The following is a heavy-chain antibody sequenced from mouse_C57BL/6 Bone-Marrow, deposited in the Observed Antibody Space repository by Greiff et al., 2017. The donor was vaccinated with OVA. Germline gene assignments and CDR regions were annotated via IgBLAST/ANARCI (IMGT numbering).Heavy chain of an antibody. D-gene: IGHD2-5*01. CDR1: GFNIKDDY. CDR3: TTYPYYSNYPAWFAY. Sequence: VQLKQSGAELVRPGASVKLSCTASGFNIKDDYMHWVKQRPEQGLEWIGWIDPENGDTEYASKFQGKATITADTSSNTAYLQLSSLTSEDTAVYYCTTYPYYSNYPAWFAYWGQGTLVTVSA. CDR2: IDPENGDT. V-gene: IGHV14-4*01. J-gene: IGHJ3*01.